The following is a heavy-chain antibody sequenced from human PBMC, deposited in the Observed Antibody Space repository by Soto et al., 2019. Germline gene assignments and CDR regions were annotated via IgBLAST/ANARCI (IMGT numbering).Heavy chain of an antibody. CDR2: INHSGST. Sequence: SETLSLTCAVYGGSFSGYYWSWIRQPPGKRLEWIGEINHSGSTNYNPSLKSRVTISVDTSKNQFSLKLSSVTAADTAVYYRARGLGYSSSAGSHYDYSRQGTLVTVSS. J-gene: IGHJ4*02. V-gene: IGHV4-34*01. D-gene: IGHD6-6*01. CDR1: GGSFSGYY. CDR3: ARGLGYSSSAGSHYDY.